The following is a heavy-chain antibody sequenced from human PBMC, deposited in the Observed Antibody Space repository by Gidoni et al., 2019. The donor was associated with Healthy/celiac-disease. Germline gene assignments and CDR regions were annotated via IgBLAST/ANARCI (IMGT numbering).Heavy chain of an antibody. CDR2: SKSKTDGGTT. D-gene: IGHD1-26*01. CDR1: GFTFSTSW. CDR3: IRSWETSGDNWFDP. V-gene: IGHV3-15*01. J-gene: IGHJ5*02. Sequence: EVQLVESGGGLLKPGWSLRLSCAASGFTFSTSWMSWVRQAPGKGLEWVGRSKSKTDGGTTDYAAPVKGRFTISRDDSKNTLYLQMNSLKTEDTAVYYCIRSWETSGDNWFDPWGQGTLVTVSS.